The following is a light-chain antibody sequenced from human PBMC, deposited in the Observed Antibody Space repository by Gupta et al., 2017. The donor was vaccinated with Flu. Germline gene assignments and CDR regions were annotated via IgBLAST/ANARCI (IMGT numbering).Light chain of an antibody. CDR1: NIGIKS. V-gene: IGLV3-21*02. J-gene: IGLJ3*02. Sequence: SYVLTLPPSVSVAPGQTARITCGGNNIGIKSVNWYQQKPGQGPVLVVYDDRHRPSGIPERFSGSNSENTATLTISRVEAGDEADDYCHVWDSSRDHGVFGGGTKLTVL. CDR3: HVWDSSRDHGV. CDR2: DDR.